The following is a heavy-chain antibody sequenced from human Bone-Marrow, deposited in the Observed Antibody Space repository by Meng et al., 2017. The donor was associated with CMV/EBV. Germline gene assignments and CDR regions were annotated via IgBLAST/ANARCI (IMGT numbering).Heavy chain of an antibody. Sequence: GSLRLSCTVSGGSIGSTTDYWGWIRQPPGTGLEWIGTIYYSGSTYYNPSLKSRVTISVDTSKNQFALKLSSVTAADTAVYYCASGTGTTPWVAYWGQGTLVTVSS. J-gene: IGHJ4*02. V-gene: IGHV4-39*06. CDR2: IYYSGST. CDR1: GGSIGSTTDY. CDR3: ASGTGTTPWVAY. D-gene: IGHD1-1*01.